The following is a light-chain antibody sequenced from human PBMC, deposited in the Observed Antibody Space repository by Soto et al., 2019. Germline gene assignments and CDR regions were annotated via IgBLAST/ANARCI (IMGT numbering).Light chain of an antibody. CDR2: TAS. CDR3: QQYSNWPRT. V-gene: IGKV3-15*01. J-gene: IGKJ1*01. Sequence: EIVMTQSPATLSVSPGERATLSCRASQSVSDNLAWYQQTPGQPPRRLIYTASTRSTGIPARFSGSGSVTEFTPTISSLQSEDLAVYYCQQYSNWPRTFGQGTSVEIK. CDR1: QSVSDN.